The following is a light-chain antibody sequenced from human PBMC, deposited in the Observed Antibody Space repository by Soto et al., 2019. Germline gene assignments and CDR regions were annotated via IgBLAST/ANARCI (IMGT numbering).Light chain of an antibody. J-gene: IGLJ1*01. V-gene: IGLV1-44*01. CDR3: AAWDDSLNVLYV. CDR1: SSNIESNT. Sequence: QSVLTQPPSASGTPGQRVTISCSGSSSNIESNTVNWYQQLPGTAPKLLIYSNNQRPSGVPDRFSGSRSGTSASLAISGLQSEDEAEYYCAAWDDSLNVLYVFGTGTKLTVL. CDR2: SNN.